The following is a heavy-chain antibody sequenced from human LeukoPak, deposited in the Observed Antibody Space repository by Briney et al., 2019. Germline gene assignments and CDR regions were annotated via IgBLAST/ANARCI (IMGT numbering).Heavy chain of an antibody. Sequence: GGSLRLSCAASGFTFSTFDMSWVRQAPGKGLQWVSTISGAGGTTLFADSVRGRFSISRDNSNNKVFLQMNSLRVEDTAVYYCAKASDFDSSGFPIDVFDFWGQGLLVSVAS. CDR1: GFTFSTFD. CDR2: ISGAGGTT. CDR3: AKASDFDSSGFPIDVFDF. D-gene: IGHD3-22*01. V-gene: IGHV3-23*01. J-gene: IGHJ4*02.